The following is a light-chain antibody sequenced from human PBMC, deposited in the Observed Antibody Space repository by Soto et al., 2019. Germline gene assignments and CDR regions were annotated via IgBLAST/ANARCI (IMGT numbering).Light chain of an antibody. V-gene: IGKV1-5*01. CDR1: QSISNW. CDR2: DAS. CDR3: QRYNGY. Sequence: DIQMTQSPSTLSASVGDRVTITCRASQSISNWLAWYQQKPGKAPKFLIYDASSLESGVPSRFSGSGSGTEFTLTISTLQPDDFATYYCQRYNGYFGQGTKLEIK. J-gene: IGKJ2*01.